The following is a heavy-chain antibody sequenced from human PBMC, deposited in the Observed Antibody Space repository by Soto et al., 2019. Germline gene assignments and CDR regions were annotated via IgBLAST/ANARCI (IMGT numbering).Heavy chain of an antibody. CDR1: GFTFSTYS. CDR2: ISSSGSYT. Sequence: EVQLVESGGGLVKPGGSLRLSCAASGFTFSTYSMNWVRQVPGKGLEWVSSISSSGSYTYYADSVKGRFTISRDNAKNSLYLQMNSLRAEDTAVYHCVRAQGDYCSGGSCPRIDYWGQGTLVTVSS. CDR3: VRAQGDYCSGGSCPRIDY. D-gene: IGHD2-15*01. V-gene: IGHV3-21*01. J-gene: IGHJ4*02.